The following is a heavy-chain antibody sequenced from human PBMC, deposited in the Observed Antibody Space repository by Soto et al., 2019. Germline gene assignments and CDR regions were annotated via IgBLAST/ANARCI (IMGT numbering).Heavy chain of an antibody. CDR2: IYLDDDK. D-gene: IGHD3-3*01. V-gene: IGHV2-5*02. J-gene: IGHJ4*02. CDR3: AHRVRRTVFGLVTTTAIYFDF. CDR1: GFSLTTSGVG. Sequence: QITLNESGPPVVRPTETLTLTCRFSGFSLTTSGVGVGWIRQSPGKAPEWLALIYLDDDKRYSASLKSRLTITKDTSKNQVVLTVSDLDPTDTATYYCAHRVRRTVFGLVTTTAIYFDFWGQGTPVAVSS.